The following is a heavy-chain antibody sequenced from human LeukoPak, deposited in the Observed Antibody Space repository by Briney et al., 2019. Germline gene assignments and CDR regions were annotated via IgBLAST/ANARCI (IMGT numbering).Heavy chain of an antibody. J-gene: IGHJ6*03. V-gene: IGHV3-23*01. Sequence: PGGSLRLSCAASGFTFSSYAMSWVRQAPGKGLEGVSAISGSGGSTYYADSVKGRFTISRDNSKNTLYLQMNSLRAEDTAVYYCAKVGRDYYYYMDVWGKGTTVTVSS. CDR2: ISGSGGST. CDR1: GFTFSSYA. CDR3: AKVGRDYYYYMDV.